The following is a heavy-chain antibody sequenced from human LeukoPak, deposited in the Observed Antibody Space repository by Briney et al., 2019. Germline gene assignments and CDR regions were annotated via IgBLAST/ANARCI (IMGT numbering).Heavy chain of an antibody. Sequence: TGGSLRLXCVASGFTFSSYWMHWVRQAPGKGLVWVSRINSDGSTRSYADSVKGRFTISRDNAKNTLYLQMNSLRAEDTAVYYCARDRPVVCSSTSCYPRFDYWGQGTLVTVSS. CDR2: INSDGSTR. D-gene: IGHD2-2*01. CDR1: GFTFSSYW. CDR3: ARDRPVVCSSTSCYPRFDY. J-gene: IGHJ4*02. V-gene: IGHV3-74*01.